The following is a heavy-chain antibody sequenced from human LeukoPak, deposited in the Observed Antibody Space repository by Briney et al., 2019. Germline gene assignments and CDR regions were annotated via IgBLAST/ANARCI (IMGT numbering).Heavy chain of an antibody. D-gene: IGHD2-21*01. CDR2: IRYDGSNK. CDR1: GFTFSSHG. V-gene: IGHV3-30*02. J-gene: IGHJ6*02. CDR3: AKDRYSGGDYYGMDV. Sequence: GGSLRLSCAASGFTFSSHGMHWVRQAPGKGLEWVAFIRYDGSNKYYADSVKGRFTISRDNSKNTLYLQMNGLRAEDTAVYYCAKDRYSGGDYYGMDVWGQGTTVTVSS.